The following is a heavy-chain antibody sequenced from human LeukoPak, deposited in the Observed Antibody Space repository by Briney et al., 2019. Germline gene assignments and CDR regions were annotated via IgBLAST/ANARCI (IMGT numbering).Heavy chain of an antibody. CDR3: ARNGYGDSAGFDI. J-gene: IGHJ3*02. V-gene: IGHV3-23*01. D-gene: IGHD4-17*01. Sequence: GGSLRLSCAVSGFTFSNYVMSWVRQAPGKGLEWVSAISPGGSDTYYADSLRGRFTISRDNSKSTLYLQMNSLRAEDTAVYYCARNGYGDSAGFDIWGLGTMVTVSS. CDR1: GFTFSNYV. CDR2: ISPGGSDT.